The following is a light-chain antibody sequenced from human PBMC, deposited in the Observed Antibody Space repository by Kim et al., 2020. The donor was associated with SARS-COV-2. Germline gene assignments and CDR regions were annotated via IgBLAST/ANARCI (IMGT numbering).Light chain of an antibody. Sequence: LSLSPGERATLSCRASQSVSNYLAWYQQRPGQAPRLRMYNISKRAAGSPARFSGSGSGTDFTLTISSLEPEDFAVYFCQEGSDWPVFGQGTKLEI. CDR1: QSVSNY. V-gene: IGKV3-11*01. CDR3: QEGSDWPV. CDR2: NIS. J-gene: IGKJ2*01.